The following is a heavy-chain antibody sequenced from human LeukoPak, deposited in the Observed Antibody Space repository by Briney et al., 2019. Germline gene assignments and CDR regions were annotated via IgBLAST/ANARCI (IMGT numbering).Heavy chain of an antibody. J-gene: IGHJ3*02. V-gene: IGHV5-51*01. CDR2: IYPGDSDT. CDR1: GYSFTSYW. Sequence: GESLKISCKGSGYSFTSYWIGWVRQMPGKGLEWMGIIYPGDSDTRYSPSFQGQVTISADKSISTAYLQWSSLKASDTAMYYCARPAYYYDSSGYYFHSRYAFDIWGQGTMVTVSS. D-gene: IGHD3-22*01. CDR3: ARPAYYYDSSGYYFHSRYAFDI.